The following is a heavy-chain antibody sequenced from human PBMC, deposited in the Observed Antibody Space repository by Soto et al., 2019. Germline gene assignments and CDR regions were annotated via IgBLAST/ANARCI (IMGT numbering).Heavy chain of an antibody. CDR2: ISDDGSKT. J-gene: IGHJ4*02. CDR1: GVTFRGYA. D-gene: IGHD3-9*01. V-gene: IGHV3-30*14. CDR3: ARAYQLTYYFDD. Sequence: GGSLRLSCAGSGVTFRGYAVHWVRQTPGKGLEWVTVISDDGSKTYYADSVKGRFSVSRDDPTNMVFLQMSSLRSEDTAVYHCARAYQLTYYFDDWGPGTPVTVSS.